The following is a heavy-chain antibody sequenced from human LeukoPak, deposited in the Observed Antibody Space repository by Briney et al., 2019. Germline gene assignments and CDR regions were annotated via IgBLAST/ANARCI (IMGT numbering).Heavy chain of an antibody. D-gene: IGHD3-22*01. Sequence: SETLSLTCTVSGVSISSSTYYWAWIRQPPGKGLEWIGEMYLSGTTHSNPSVKSRVTISIDKSKNQFFLNLSSVTAADTAVYYCAGLVGRYSSGLYYYYFDYWGQGTLVTVSS. CDR3: AGLVGRYSSGLYYYYFDY. V-gene: IGHV4-39*07. CDR2: MYLSGTT. CDR1: GVSISSSTYY. J-gene: IGHJ4*02.